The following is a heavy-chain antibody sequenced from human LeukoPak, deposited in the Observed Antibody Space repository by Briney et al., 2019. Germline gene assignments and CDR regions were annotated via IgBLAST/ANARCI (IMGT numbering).Heavy chain of an antibody. Sequence: GGSLRLSCAASGFTFSTYSMNWVRQAPGKGLEWVSSISSSRSYIFYADSVKGRFTISRDNAKNSLYLQMNSLRAEDTAVYYCTRQQLGLAPWDYYYYMDVWGKGTTVTVSS. V-gene: IGHV3-21*01. CDR2: ISSSRSYI. CDR3: TRQQLGLAPWDYYYYMDV. CDR1: GFTFSTYS. D-gene: IGHD5-24*01. J-gene: IGHJ6*03.